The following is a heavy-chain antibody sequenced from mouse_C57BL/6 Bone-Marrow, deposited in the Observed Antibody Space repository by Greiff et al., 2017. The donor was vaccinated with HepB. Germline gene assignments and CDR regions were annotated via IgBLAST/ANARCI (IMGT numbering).Heavy chain of an antibody. CDR2: IWRGGST. D-gene: IGHD4-1*01. Sequence: QVQLKESGPGLVQPSQCLSITCTVSGFSLTSYGVHWVRQSPGKGLEWLGVIWRGGSTDYNAAFMSRLSITKDNSKSQVFFKMNSLQADDTAIYYCAKEALLTGGRGIWFAYWGQGTLVTVSA. CDR1: GFSLTSYG. J-gene: IGHJ3*01. V-gene: IGHV2-5*01. CDR3: AKEALLTGGRGIWFAY.